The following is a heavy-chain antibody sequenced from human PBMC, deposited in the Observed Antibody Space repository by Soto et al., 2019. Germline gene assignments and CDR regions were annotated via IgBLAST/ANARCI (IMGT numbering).Heavy chain of an antibody. CDR1: GFTFSDYY. D-gene: IGHD2-15*01. V-gene: IGHV3-11*01. CDR3: ARGDSACSGGNCFVIY. CDR2: SSSSGDTI. Sequence: GGSLRLSCAASGFTFSDYYMSWIRQAPGKGLEWVSYSSSSGDTIYYTDSVKGRFTISRDNAKYTLYLQMNSLRAEDTAVYYCARGDSACSGGNCFVIYWGQGTLVTVSS. J-gene: IGHJ4*02.